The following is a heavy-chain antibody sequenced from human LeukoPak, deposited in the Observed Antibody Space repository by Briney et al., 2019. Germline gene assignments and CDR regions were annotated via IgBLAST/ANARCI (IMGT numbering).Heavy chain of an antibody. Sequence: ASVKVSCKASGYTFTGYYIHWVRQAPGQGPEWMGRINPNSGGTNYAQKFQGRVTMTRDTSISTAYMELSRLRSDDTAVYYCARDFKLNYDYWGQGTLVTVSS. CDR3: ARDFKLNYDY. CDR2: INPNSGGT. J-gene: IGHJ4*02. D-gene: IGHD5-24*01. CDR1: GYTFTGYY. V-gene: IGHV1-2*06.